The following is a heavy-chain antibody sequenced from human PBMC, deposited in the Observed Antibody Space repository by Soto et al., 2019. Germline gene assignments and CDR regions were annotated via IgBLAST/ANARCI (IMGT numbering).Heavy chain of an antibody. D-gene: IGHD3-10*01. V-gene: IGHV3-7*01. CDR2: IKQDGSEK. CDR1: GFTFRTSW. CDR3: ARDVTMVRGVTY. Sequence: PGGSLRNSYAASGFTFRTSWMHWVRQTPGQGLEWVANIKQDGSEKYYVDSVKGRFTISRDNAKNSLYLQMNSLRAEDTAVYYCARDVTMVRGVTYWGQGTLVTVSS. J-gene: IGHJ4*02.